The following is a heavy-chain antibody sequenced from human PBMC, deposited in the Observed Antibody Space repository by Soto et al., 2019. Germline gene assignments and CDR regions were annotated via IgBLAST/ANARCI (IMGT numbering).Heavy chain of an antibody. CDR2: IYYSGST. D-gene: IGHD6-6*01. J-gene: IGHJ6*02. V-gene: IGHV4-39*01. Sequence: SETLSLTCTVSGGSISSSSYYWGWIRQPPGKGLEWIGSIYYSGSTYYNPSLKSRVTISVDTSKNQFSLKLSSVTAADTAVYYCARHTSTNYYYGMDVWGQGTTVTVSS. CDR3: ARHTSTNYYYGMDV. CDR1: GGSISSSSYY.